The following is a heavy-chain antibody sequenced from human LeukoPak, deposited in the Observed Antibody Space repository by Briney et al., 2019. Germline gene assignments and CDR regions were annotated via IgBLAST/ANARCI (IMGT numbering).Heavy chain of an antibody. J-gene: IGHJ5*02. Sequence: SETLSLTCTVSGGSLSNGGYYWNWVRQHPGRGLEWVGYIYYSGSTYYNPSLKSRVTISVDTSKNQFSLKLSSVTAADTAVYYCARDQQVPAAIAYGFDPWGQGTLVTVSS. CDR3: ARDQQVPAAIAYGFDP. CDR1: GGSLSNGGYY. CDR2: IYYSGST. D-gene: IGHD2-2*02. V-gene: IGHV4-31*03.